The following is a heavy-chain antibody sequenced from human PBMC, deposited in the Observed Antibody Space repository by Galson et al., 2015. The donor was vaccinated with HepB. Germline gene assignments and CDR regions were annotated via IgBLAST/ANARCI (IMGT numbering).Heavy chain of an antibody. CDR3: AREMATITSFDY. D-gene: IGHD5-24*01. CDR2: IIPIFGTA. Sequence: SVKVSCKASGGTFSSYAISWVRQAPGQGLEWMGGIIPIFGTANYAQKFQGRVTITADESTSTAYMELRSLRSDDTAVYYCAREMATITSFDYWGQGTLVTVSS. CDR1: GGTFSSYA. J-gene: IGHJ4*02. V-gene: IGHV1-69*13.